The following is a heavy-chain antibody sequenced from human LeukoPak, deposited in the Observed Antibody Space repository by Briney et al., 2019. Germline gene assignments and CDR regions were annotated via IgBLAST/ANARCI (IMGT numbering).Heavy chain of an antibody. CDR2: IYYSGST. CDR3: AGGTLTFDY. V-gene: IGHV4-31*11. Sequence: SQTLSLTCAVSGGSISSGGYSWSWIRQPPGKGLEWIGYIYYSGSTYYNPSLKSRVTISVDTSKNQFSLKLSSVTAADTAVYYCAGGTLTFDYWGQGTLVTVSS. CDR1: GGSISSGGYS. D-gene: IGHD2-2*01. J-gene: IGHJ4*02.